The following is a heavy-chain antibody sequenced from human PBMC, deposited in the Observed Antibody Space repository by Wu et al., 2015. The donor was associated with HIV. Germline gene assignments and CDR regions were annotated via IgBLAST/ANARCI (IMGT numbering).Heavy chain of an antibody. Sequence: QVQLVQSGTEIKKPGSSVKVSCKASRDTFKRFAITWVRQAPGXGLECMGKITPVLGSTVYTQKFQDRVTITADESTSTSYMELSSLTSEDTAVYYCAREVGAMLANWFDPWGQGTQVIVSS. CDR2: ITPVLGST. D-gene: IGHD3-10*01. CDR1: RDTFKRFA. CDR3: AREVGAMLANWFDP. V-gene: IGHV1-69*11. J-gene: IGHJ5*02.